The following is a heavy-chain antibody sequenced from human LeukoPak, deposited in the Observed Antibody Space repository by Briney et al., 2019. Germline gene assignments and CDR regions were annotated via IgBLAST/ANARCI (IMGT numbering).Heavy chain of an antibody. J-gene: IGHJ5*02. CDR2: ISAYNGNT. CDR3: ARDLSGSYYQGWFDP. CDR1: GYTFTSYG. V-gene: IGHV1-18*01. D-gene: IGHD1-26*01. Sequence: ASVKVSCKASGYTFTSYGISWVRQAPGQGLEWMGWISAYNGNTNFAQKLQGRVTVTTDTSTSTAYMELRSLRSDDTAVYYCARDLSGSYYQGWFDPWGQGTLVTVSS.